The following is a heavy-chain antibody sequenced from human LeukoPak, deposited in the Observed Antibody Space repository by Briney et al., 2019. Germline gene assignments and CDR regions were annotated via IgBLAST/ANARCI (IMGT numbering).Heavy chain of an antibody. Sequence: PSETQSLTCTVSGGSISSYYWSWIRQPPGKGLEWVGYIYYSGSTNYNPSLKSRVTISVDTSKNQFSLKLSSVTAADTAVYYCARHLAGYGGGFDYWGQGTLVTVSS. D-gene: IGHD3-16*01. V-gene: IGHV4-59*08. J-gene: IGHJ4*02. CDR2: IYYSGST. CDR1: GGSISSYY. CDR3: ARHLAGYGGGFDY.